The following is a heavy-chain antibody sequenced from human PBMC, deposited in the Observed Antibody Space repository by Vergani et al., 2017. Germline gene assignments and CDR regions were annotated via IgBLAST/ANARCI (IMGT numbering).Heavy chain of an antibody. V-gene: IGHV3-64*01. CDR3: SKDEQYTAPLERCYFHVLDV. CDR1: GFTFSTFN. Sequence: LESGGGLVQPGGSIRLSCFGSGFTFSTFNMHWVRQIPGKGLEYISGISSDGKSTNYAKSVKGRFIVTRDNSKNSLHLQMGNLRVEDTGVYYCSKDEQYTAPLERCYFHVLDVWGQGTTVSVSS. CDR2: ISSDGKST. D-gene: IGHD3-3*01. J-gene: IGHJ6*02.